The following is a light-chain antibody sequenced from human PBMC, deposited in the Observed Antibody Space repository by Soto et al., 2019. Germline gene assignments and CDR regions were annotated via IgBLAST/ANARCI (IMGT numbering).Light chain of an antibody. CDR1: QSISSY. J-gene: IGKJ4*01. CDR3: QQSYSTPLT. Sequence: DIQVTQSPSSLSASVGDRVTITCRASQSISSYLNWYQQKPGKAPKLLIYAASILQSGVPSRFSCSGSGTDFTLTISSLQPEDFATYYCQQSYSTPLTFGGGTKVDIK. CDR2: AAS. V-gene: IGKV1-39*01.